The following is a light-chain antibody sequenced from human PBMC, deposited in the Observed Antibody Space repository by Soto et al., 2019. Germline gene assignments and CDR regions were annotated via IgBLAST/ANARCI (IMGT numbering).Light chain of an antibody. CDR3: SLYTSSSTPYG. CDR2: EVS. J-gene: IGLJ1*01. CDR1: SSDVGSYNR. V-gene: IGLV2-18*01. Sequence: QSVLTQPPSVSGSPGQSVTISCTGTSSDVGSYNRVSWYQQPPGTAPKLMISEVSNRPSGVPDRFSGSKSGNTASLTISGLQAEDEADYYCSLYTSSSTPYGFGTGTKVTV.